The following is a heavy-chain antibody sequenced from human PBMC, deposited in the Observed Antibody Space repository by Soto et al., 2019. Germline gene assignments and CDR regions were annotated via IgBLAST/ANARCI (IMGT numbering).Heavy chain of an antibody. J-gene: IGHJ4*02. D-gene: IGHD3-3*01. CDR1: GFTFSSYW. CDR3: ARGEPALRFLEWLSQTTDY. Sequence: GGSLRLSCAASGFTFSSYWMHWVRQAPGKGLVWVSRINSDGSSTSYADSVKGRFTISRDNAKNTLYLQMNSLRAEDTAVYFCARGEPALRFLEWLSQTTDYWGQGTLVTVSS. V-gene: IGHV3-74*01. CDR2: INSDGSST.